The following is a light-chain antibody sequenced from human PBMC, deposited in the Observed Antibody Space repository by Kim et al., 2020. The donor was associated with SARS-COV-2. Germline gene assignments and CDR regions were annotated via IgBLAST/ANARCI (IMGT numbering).Light chain of an antibody. CDR2: DVS. V-gene: IGLV2-14*03. Sequence: GQSITISCTGTSSDVGSYNHVSWYQQHPGKAPKLMIFDVSDRPSGVSTRLSGSKSGNTASLTISGLQAEDEADYYCSSYTTSTALVFGGGTQLTVL. CDR3: SSYTTSTALV. J-gene: IGLJ3*02. CDR1: SSDVGSYNH.